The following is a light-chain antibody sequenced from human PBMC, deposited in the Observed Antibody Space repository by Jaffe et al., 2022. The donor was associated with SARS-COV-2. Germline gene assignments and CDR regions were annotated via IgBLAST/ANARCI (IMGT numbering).Light chain of an antibody. CDR2: GAS. J-gene: IGKJ2*01. CDR1: QSVSSSN. Sequence: EIVLTQSPGTLSLSPGERATLSCRASQSVSSSNLAWYQQKPGQAPRLLIYGASSRAAGIPDRFSGSGSGTDFTLTITRLEPEDFAVYYCHQYGRSPYTFGQGTKLEI. V-gene: IGKV3-20*01. CDR3: HQYGRSPYT.